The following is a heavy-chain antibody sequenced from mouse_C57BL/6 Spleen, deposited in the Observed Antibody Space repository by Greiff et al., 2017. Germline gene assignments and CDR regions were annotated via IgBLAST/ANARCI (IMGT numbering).Heavy chain of an antibody. D-gene: IGHD1-1*01. Sequence: EVMLVESGEGLVKPGGSLKLSCAASGFTFSSYAMSWVRQTPEKRLEWVAYISSGGDYIYYADTVKGRFTISRDNARNTLYLQMSSLKSEDTAMYYCTRAYGSSRWYFDVWGTGTTVTVSS. J-gene: IGHJ1*03. CDR1: GFTFSSYA. CDR3: TRAYGSSRWYFDV. CDR2: ISSGGDYI. V-gene: IGHV5-9-1*02.